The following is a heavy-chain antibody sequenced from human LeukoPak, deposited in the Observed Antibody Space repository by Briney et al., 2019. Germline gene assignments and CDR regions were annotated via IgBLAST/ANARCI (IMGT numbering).Heavy chain of an antibody. J-gene: IGHJ3*02. V-gene: IGHV1-2*02. D-gene: IGHD3-9*01. CDR2: INPNSGGT. Sequence: ASVKVSCKASGYTFTGYYMHWVRQAPGQGLEWMGWINPNSGGTNYAQKFQGRVTMTRDTSISTAYMELSRLRSDDTAVYYCASSADIQTRPAHAFDIWGQGTMVTVSS. CDR3: ASSADIQTRPAHAFDI. CDR1: GYTFTGYY.